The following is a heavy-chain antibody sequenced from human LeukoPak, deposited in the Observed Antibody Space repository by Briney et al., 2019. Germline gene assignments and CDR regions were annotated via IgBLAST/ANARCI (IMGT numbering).Heavy chain of an antibody. D-gene: IGHD3-10*01. CDR2: IFYTGST. V-gene: IGHV4-59*12. CDR3: ARGRGPLLWFGELFPNWFDP. CDR1: GGSINSYY. J-gene: IGHJ5*02. Sequence: SETLSLTCTVSGGSINSYYWNWIRQPPGKGLEWIGYIFYTGSTNYNPSLKSRVTISVDTSKNQFSLQLNSVTPEDTAVYYCARGRGPLLWFGELFPNWFDPWGQGTLVTVSS.